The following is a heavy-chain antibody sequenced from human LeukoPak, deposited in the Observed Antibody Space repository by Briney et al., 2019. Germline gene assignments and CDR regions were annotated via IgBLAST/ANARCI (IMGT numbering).Heavy chain of an antibody. CDR1: GYSISSGYY. V-gene: IGHV3-23*01. D-gene: IGHD1-26*01. J-gene: IGHJ4*02. CDR2: ISGSGGST. CDR3: AKDPGGYSGSYYGY. Sequence: ETLSLTCTVSGYSISSGYYWGWIRQPPGKGLEWVSAISGSGGSTYYADSVKGRFTISRDNSKNTLYLQMNSLRAEDTAVYYCAKDPGGYSGSYYGYWGQGTLVTVSS.